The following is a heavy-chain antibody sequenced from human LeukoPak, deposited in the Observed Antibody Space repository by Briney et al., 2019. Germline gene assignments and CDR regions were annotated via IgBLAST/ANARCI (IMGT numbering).Heavy chain of an antibody. CDR3: AKYPHRGYYYDY. CDR2: ISGSGGST. V-gene: IGHV3-23*01. Sequence: GGSLRLSCAASGFTFSNAWMSWVRQAPGKGLEWVSAISGSGGSTYYADSVKGRFTISRDNSKNTLYLQMNSLRAEDTAVYYCAKYPHRGYYYDYWGQGTLVTVSS. D-gene: IGHD3-22*01. CDR1: GFTFSNAW. J-gene: IGHJ4*02.